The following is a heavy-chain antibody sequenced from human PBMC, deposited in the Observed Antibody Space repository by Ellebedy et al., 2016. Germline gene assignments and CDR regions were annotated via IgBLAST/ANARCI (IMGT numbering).Heavy chain of an antibody. CDR1: GFTFDDYA. CDR2: ISWNSGSI. D-gene: IGHD2-15*01. J-gene: IGHJ4*02. V-gene: IGHV3-9*01. Sequence: SLKISXAASGFTFDDYAMHWVRQAPGKGLEWVSGISWNSGSIGYADSVKGRFTISRDNAKNSVYLQMNSLRAEDTALYYCAKDFCSGGSCYIDYWGQGTLVTVSS. CDR3: AKDFCSGGSCYIDY.